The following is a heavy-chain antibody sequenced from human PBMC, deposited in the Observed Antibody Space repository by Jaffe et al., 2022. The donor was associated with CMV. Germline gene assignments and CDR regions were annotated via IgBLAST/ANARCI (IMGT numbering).Heavy chain of an antibody. V-gene: IGHV1-69*09. CDR2: IIPILGIA. Sequence: QVQLVQSGAEVKKPGSSVKVSCKASGGTFSSYAISWVRQAPGQGLEWMGRIIPILGIANYAQKFQGRVTITADKSTSTAYMELSSLRSEDTAVYYCARTKYYYDSSAGDAFDIWGQGTMVTVSS. CDR1: GGTFSSYA. J-gene: IGHJ3*02. CDR3: ARTKYYYDSSAGDAFDI. D-gene: IGHD3-22*01.